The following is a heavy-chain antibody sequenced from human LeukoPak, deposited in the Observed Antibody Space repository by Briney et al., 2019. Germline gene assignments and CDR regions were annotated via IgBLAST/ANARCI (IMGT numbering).Heavy chain of an antibody. Sequence: ASVKVSCKASGYTFTGYYMHWVRQAPGQGLEWMGWINPNSGGTNYAQKFQGRVTMTRDTSISTAYMEVRRLRSDDTAVYYCAREGYDFWSGSHSYYYFMDVWGKGTTVTVSS. CDR3: AREGYDFWSGSHSYYYFMDV. J-gene: IGHJ6*03. V-gene: IGHV1-2*02. D-gene: IGHD3-3*01. CDR2: INPNSGGT. CDR1: GYTFTGYY.